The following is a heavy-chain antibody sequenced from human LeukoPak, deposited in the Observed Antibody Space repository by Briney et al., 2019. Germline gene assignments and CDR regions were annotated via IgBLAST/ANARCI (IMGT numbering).Heavy chain of an antibody. CDR3: AKRGGYYYGY. J-gene: IGHJ4*02. CDR1: GFTFSNYW. CDR2: INSDGINT. V-gene: IGHV3-74*01. Sequence: GGSLRLSCAASGFTFSNYWMHWVRQAPGKGLVWVSRINSDGINTSYADSVKGRFTISRDNAKNTLNLQMNSLRAEDTAVYYCAKRGGYYYGYWGQGTLVTISS. D-gene: IGHD3-10*01.